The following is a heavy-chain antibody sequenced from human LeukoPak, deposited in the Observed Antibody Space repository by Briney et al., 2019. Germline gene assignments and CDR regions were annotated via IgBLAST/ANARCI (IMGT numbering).Heavy chain of an antibody. CDR3: ARVGITIFGVGPEYFQH. J-gene: IGHJ1*01. D-gene: IGHD3-3*01. V-gene: IGHV4-59*01. CDR1: GGSISSYY. Sequence: SETLSLTCTVSGGSISSYYWSWIRQPPGKGLEWIGYIYYTGSTNYNPSLKSRVTISVDTSKNQFSLKLTSVTAADTAVYYCARVGITIFGVGPEYFQHWGQGTLVTVSS. CDR2: IYYTGST.